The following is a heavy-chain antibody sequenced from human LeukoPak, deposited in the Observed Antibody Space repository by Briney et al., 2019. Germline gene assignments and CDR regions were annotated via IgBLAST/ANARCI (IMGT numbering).Heavy chain of an antibody. CDR2: IYYSGST. J-gene: IGHJ5*02. V-gene: IGHV4-59*01. D-gene: IGHD3-3*01. Sequence: SETLSLTCTVSGGSISSYYWSWIRQPPGKGLEWIGYIYYSGSTNYNPSLKSRVTISVDTSKNQFSLKLSSVTAADTAVYYCARGADFWSGYTFDPWGQGTLVTVSS. CDR3: ARGADFWSGYTFDP. CDR1: GGSISSYY.